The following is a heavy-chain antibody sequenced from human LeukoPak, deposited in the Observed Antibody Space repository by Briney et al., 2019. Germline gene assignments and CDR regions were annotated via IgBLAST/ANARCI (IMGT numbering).Heavy chain of an antibody. CDR3: ARPSRYGGYVNY. J-gene: IGHJ4*02. D-gene: IGHD1-26*01. CDR2: IYPGDSDT. V-gene: IGHV5-51*01. Sequence: GESLKISCRTSGYSFTTYWVAWVRQMPGKGLEWMGIIYPGDSDTRYSPSFQGQVTISADKSISTAYLQWSSLKASDTAMYYCARPSRYGGYVNYWGQGTLVTVSS. CDR1: GYSFTTYW.